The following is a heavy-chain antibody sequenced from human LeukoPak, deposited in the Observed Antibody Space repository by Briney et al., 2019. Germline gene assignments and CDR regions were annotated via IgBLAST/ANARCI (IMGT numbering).Heavy chain of an antibody. CDR2: IYYSGST. J-gene: IGHJ5*02. CDR1: GGSISSSSYY. CDR3: ATIPLLMITFGGVIAPS. D-gene: IGHD3-16*02. V-gene: IGHV4-39*07. Sequence: SETLSLTCTVSGGSISSSSYYWGWIRQPPGKGLEWIGSIYYSGSTYYNPSLKSRVTISVDTSKNQFSLKLSSVTAADTAVYYCATIPLLMITFGGVIAPSWGQGTLVAVSS.